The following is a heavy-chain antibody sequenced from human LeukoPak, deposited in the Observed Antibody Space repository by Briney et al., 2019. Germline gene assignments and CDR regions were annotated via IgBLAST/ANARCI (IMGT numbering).Heavy chain of an antibody. CDR3: ARERRNYYGSGSSVPSYFDY. J-gene: IGHJ4*02. V-gene: IGHV4-34*01. Sequence: PSETLSLTCAVYGGSFSGYYWSWIRQPPGKGLEWIGEINHSGSTNYNPPLKSRVTISVDTSKNQFSLKLSSVTAADTAVYYCARERRNYYGSGSSVPSYFDYWGQGTPVTVSS. CDR1: GGSFSGYY. CDR2: INHSGST. D-gene: IGHD3-10*01.